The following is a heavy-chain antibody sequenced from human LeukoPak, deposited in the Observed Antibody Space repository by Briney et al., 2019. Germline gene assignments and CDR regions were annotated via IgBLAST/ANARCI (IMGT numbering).Heavy chain of an antibody. CDR2: INHSGST. CDR1: GGSFSGFY. D-gene: IGHD3-10*01. Sequence: PSETLSLTCGVYGGSFSGFYWSWIRQPPGKGLEWIGEINHSGSTNYNPSLKSRVTISVDTSKNQFSLKLSSVTAADTAVYYCARGGRFGYYFDYWGQGTLVTVSS. J-gene: IGHJ4*02. V-gene: IGHV4-34*01. CDR3: ARGGRFGYYFDY.